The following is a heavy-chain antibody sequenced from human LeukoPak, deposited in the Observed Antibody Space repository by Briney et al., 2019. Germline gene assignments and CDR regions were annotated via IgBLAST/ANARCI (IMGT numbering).Heavy chain of an antibody. V-gene: IGHV1-18*01. Sequence: GASVKVSCKSSVYTFTSYGISWVRQAPGQGLEWMGWISAYNGNTNYAQKLQGRVTMTTDTSTSTAYMELRSLRSDDTAVYYCARDLTGFLLRLTSYSGYDYWGQGTLVTVSS. J-gene: IGHJ4*02. CDR1: VYTFTSYG. CDR2: ISAYNGNT. D-gene: IGHD5-12*01. CDR3: ARDLTGFLLRLTSYSGYDY.